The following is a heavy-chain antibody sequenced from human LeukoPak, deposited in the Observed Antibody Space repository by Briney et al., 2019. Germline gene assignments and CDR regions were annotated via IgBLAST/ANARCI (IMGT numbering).Heavy chain of an antibody. J-gene: IGHJ4*02. CDR3: ARSPYYDILTGSRGTFDY. Sequence: SGPTLVKPTQTLTLTCTFSGFSFSTSGVGVGWIRQPSGKALEWLAVIYWDEDKRYRPSLKSRLTITKDTSKNQVVLTMTNMDPVDTATYYCARSPYYDILTGSRGTFDYWGRGILVTVSS. CDR2: IYWDEDK. D-gene: IGHD3-9*01. CDR1: GFSFSTSGVG. V-gene: IGHV2-5*02.